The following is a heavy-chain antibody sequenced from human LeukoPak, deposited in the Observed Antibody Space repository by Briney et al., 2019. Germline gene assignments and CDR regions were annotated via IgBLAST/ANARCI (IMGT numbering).Heavy chain of an antibody. CDR2: IYYSGST. Sequence: SETLSLTCTVSGGSISSGGYYWSWIRQHPGKGLEWIGYIYYSGSTCYNPSLKSRVTMSVDTSKNQFSLNLSSVTAADTAVYYCARDFAAGTGYFDYWGQGTLVTVSS. D-gene: IGHD6-13*01. V-gene: IGHV4-31*03. CDR1: GGSISSGGYY. J-gene: IGHJ4*02. CDR3: ARDFAAGTGYFDY.